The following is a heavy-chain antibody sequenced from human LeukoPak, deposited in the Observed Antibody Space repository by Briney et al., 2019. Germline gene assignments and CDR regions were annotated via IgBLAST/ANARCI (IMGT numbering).Heavy chain of an antibody. D-gene: IGHD3-10*01. CDR2: INHSGST. J-gene: IGHJ4*02. CDR1: GGSFRGYY. Sequence: SETLSLTCAVYGGSFRGYYWSWIRQPPGKGLKWIGEINHSGSTNYNPSLKSRVTISVDTSKNQFSLKLSSVTAADTAVYYCARGPQITMVRGVIISHFDYWGQGTLVTVSS. CDR3: ARGPQITMVRGVIISHFDY. V-gene: IGHV4-34*01.